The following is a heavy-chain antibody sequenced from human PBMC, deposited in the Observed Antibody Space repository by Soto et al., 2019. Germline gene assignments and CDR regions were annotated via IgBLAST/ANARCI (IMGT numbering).Heavy chain of an antibody. CDR2: IYYSGST. V-gene: IGHV4-59*01. Sequence: QVQLQESGPGLVKPSETLSLTCTVSGGSISSYYWSWIRQPPGKGLEWIGYIYYSGSTNYNPSLKSRVTISVDTSKNQFSLQLSSVTAADTAVYYCARGGLVHVYYYYGMDVWGQGTTVTVSS. CDR3: ARGGLVHVYYYYGMDV. D-gene: IGHD3-16*01. J-gene: IGHJ6*02. CDR1: GGSISSYY.